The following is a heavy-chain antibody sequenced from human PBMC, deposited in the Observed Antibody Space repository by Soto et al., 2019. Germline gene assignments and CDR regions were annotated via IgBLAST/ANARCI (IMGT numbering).Heavy chain of an antibody. CDR1: GGTFSSYA. V-gene: IGHV1-69*13. Sequence: GASVKVSCKASGGTFSSYAISWVRQAPGQGLEWMGGIIPIFGTANYAQKFQGRVTITADESTSTAYMELSSLRSEDTAVYYCARDEGDFWSGYSGGYSVGRYYYGMDVWGQGTTVTVSS. J-gene: IGHJ6*02. D-gene: IGHD3-3*01. CDR2: IIPIFGTA. CDR3: ARDEGDFWSGYSGGYSVGRYYYGMDV.